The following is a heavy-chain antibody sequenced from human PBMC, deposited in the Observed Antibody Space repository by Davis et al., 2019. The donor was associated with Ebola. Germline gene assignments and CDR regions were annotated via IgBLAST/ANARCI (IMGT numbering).Heavy chain of an antibody. D-gene: IGHD3-10*01. V-gene: IGHV3-21*01. Sequence: PGGSLRLSCAASGFTFSSYSMNWVRQAPGKGLEWVSSISSSSSYIYYADSVKGRFTISRDNAKNSLYLQMNSLRAEDTAVYYCARDQTFGLRTPYWGQGTLVTVSS. J-gene: IGHJ4*02. CDR3: ARDQTFGLRTPY. CDR1: GFTFSSYS. CDR2: ISSSSSYI.